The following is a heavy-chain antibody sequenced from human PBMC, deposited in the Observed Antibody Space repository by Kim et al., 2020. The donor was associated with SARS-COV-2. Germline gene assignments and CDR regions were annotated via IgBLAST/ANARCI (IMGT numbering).Heavy chain of an antibody. D-gene: IGHD1-20*01. CDR3: ARIPGTALDF. Sequence: GGSLRLSCAGSGFTFSGYSMNWVRQAPGKGLEWISYIVTSGADVAYADSVKGRFTISRDNAKNSLYLQMSSRRVEDTALYYCARIPGTALDFWGQGTLGT. J-gene: IGHJ4*02. CDR1: GFTFSGYS. CDR2: IVTSGADV. V-gene: IGHV3-48*01.